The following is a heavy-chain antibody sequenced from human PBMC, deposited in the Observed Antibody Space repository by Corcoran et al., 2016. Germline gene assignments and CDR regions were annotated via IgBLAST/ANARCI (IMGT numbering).Heavy chain of an antibody. Sequence: QVQLVESGGGVVQPGRSLRLSCAASGFTFSSYGMHWVRQAPGKGLEWVAVISYDGSNKYYAASVKGRFTISRDNSKNTLYLQMNSLRAEDPAVYYCAKGADYYGSGSYAGPFDYWGQGTLVTVSS. J-gene: IGHJ4*02. D-gene: IGHD3-10*01. V-gene: IGHV3-30*18. CDR2: ISYDGSNK. CDR1: GFTFSSYG. CDR3: AKGADYYGSGSYAGPFDY.